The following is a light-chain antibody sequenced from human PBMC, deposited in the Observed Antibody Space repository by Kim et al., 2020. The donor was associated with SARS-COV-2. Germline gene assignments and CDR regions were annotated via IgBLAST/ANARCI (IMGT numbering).Light chain of an antibody. Sequence: QSDLTQPRSVSGSPGQSVTISCTGTSSDVGGYNYVSWYQHHPGKAPKLMIYDVSKRPSGVPDRFSGSKSGNTASLTISGLQAEDEADYYCCSYAGSFSWVFGGGTQLTVL. CDR1: SSDVGGYNY. V-gene: IGLV2-11*01. J-gene: IGLJ3*02. CDR3: CSYAGSFSWV. CDR2: DVS.